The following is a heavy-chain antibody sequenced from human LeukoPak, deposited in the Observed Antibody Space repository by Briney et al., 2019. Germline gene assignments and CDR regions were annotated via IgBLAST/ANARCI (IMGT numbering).Heavy chain of an antibody. CDR1: GGSISSGGYY. Sequence: SQTLSLTCTVSGGSISSGGYYWSWIRQHPGKGLEWIGYIYYSGSTYYNPSLKSRVTISVDTSKNQFPLKLSSVTAADTAVYYCAREARRERDAFDIWGQGTMVTVSS. CDR2: IYYSGST. D-gene: IGHD6-25*01. J-gene: IGHJ3*02. CDR3: AREARRERDAFDI. V-gene: IGHV4-31*03.